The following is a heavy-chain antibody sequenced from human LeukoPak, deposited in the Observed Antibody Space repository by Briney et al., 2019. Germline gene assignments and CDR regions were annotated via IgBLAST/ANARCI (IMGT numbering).Heavy chain of an antibody. J-gene: IGHJ4*02. CDR2: IYHSGST. Sequence: SETLSLTCAVSGYSISSGYYWGWIRQPPGKGLEWIGSIYHSGSTYYNPSLKSRVTISVDTSKNQFSLKLSSVTAADTAVYYCARHDRTGTTLGLFDYWGQGPLVTVSS. CDR3: ARHDRTGTTLGLFDY. CDR1: GYSISSGYY. D-gene: IGHD1-1*01. V-gene: IGHV4-38-2*01.